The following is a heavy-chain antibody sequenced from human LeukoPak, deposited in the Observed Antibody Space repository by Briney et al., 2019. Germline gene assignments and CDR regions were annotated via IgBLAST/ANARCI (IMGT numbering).Heavy chain of an antibody. V-gene: IGHV4-4*02. CDR3: ARVGSETFGDYFDY. CDR1: GGSISSSNW. D-gene: IGHD3-10*01. Sequence: SETLSLTCAVSGGSISSSNWWSWVRQPPGKGLEWIGEIYHSGSTNYNPSLKSRVAISVDKSKNQFSLKLSSVTAADTAVYYCARVGSETFGDYFDYWGQGTLVTVSS. CDR2: IYHSGST. J-gene: IGHJ4*02.